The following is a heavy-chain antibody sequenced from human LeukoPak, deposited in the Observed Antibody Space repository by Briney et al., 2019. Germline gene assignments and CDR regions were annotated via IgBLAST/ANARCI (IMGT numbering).Heavy chain of an antibody. CDR3: ARAQTGYDFWSGYLFDY. Sequence: QPGGSLRLSCAASGFTFSSYAMSWVRQAPGKGLEWVSVIYSGGSTYYADSVKGRFTISRDNSKNTLYLQMNSLRAEDTAVYYCARAQTGYDFWSGYLFDYWGQGTLVTVSS. CDR2: IYSGGST. D-gene: IGHD3-3*01. V-gene: IGHV3-53*01. CDR1: GFTFSSYA. J-gene: IGHJ4*02.